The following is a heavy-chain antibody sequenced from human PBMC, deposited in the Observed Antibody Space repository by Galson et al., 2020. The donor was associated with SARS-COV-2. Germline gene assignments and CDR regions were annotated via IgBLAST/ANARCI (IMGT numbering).Heavy chain of an antibody. CDR3: ARDRSLHQGPIGLPPGTLLQEHL. CDR1: GFTFSSYW. V-gene: IGHV3-7*01. J-gene: IGHJ6*01. CDR2: IKQDGSEK. Sequence: GGPLRLSCAASGFTFSSYWMSWVRKAPGKGREWVANIKQDGSEKNYVDSGKGRFTISRDNAKNSLYRQRNSLRAEDTAGYYCARDRSLHQGPIGLPPGTLLQEHLWG.